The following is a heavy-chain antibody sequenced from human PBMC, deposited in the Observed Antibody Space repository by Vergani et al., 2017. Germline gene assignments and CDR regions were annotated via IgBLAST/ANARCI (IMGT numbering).Heavy chain of an antibody. CDR3: ARDHGYCSGGSCYSGWFDP. V-gene: IGHV1-69*04. D-gene: IGHD2-15*01. CDR1: GGTFSSYA. CDR2: IIPILGIA. Sequence: QVQLVQSGAEVKKPGSSVKVSCKASGGTFSSYAISWVRQATGQGLEWMGRIIPILGIANYAQKFQGRVTITADKSTSTAYMELSSLRSEDTAVYYCARDHGYCSGGSCYSGWFDPWGQGTLVTVSS. J-gene: IGHJ5*02.